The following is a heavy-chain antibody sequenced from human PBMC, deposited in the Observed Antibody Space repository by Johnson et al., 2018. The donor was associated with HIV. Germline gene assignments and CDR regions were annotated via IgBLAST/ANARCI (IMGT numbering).Heavy chain of an antibody. J-gene: IGHJ3*02. CDR2: IKQDGSEK. CDR3: AKDAAWELLRPDAFDI. CDR1: GFTFSSYW. V-gene: IGHV3-7*01. Sequence: VQLVESGGGVVQPGRSLRLSCAASGFTFSSYWMSWVRQAPGKGLEWVANIKQDGSEKYYADSVKGRFTISRDNSKNTLYLQMNSLRAEDTDVYYCAKDAAWELLRPDAFDIWGQGTMVTVSS. D-gene: IGHD1-26*01.